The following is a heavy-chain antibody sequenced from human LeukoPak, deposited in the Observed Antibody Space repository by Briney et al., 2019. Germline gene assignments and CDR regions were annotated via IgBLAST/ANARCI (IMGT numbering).Heavy chain of an antibody. CDR3: ARESGDLGADY. Sequence: SETLSLTCTVSGGPISSYYWSWIRQPPGKGLEWIGYIYYSGSTNYNPSLKSRVTISVDTSKNQFSLKLSSVTAADTAVYYCARESGDLGADYWGQGTLVTVSS. CDR2: IYYSGST. J-gene: IGHJ4*02. D-gene: IGHD2-21*02. V-gene: IGHV4-59*01. CDR1: GGPISSYY.